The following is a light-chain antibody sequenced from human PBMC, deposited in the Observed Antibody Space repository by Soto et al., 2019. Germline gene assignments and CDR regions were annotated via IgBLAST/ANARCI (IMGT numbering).Light chain of an antibody. J-gene: IGLJ1*01. Sequence: SVLTHPPSSSWTTGHIVTISCSGSSSNIGNYYVHWYQQLPEAAPKLLIYRNNQRPSGVPDRFSGSKSGTSASLAISGLRSEHEADYYCAAWDDSMSVLFGTGTKVTVL. CDR3: AAWDDSMSVL. CDR1: SSNIGNYY. CDR2: RNN. V-gene: IGLV1-47*01.